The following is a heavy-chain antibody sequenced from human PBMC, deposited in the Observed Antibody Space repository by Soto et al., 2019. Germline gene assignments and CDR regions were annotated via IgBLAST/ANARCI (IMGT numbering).Heavy chain of an antibody. CDR2: ISAYNGNT. CDR3: ARDPGYGWKQWLGGGFDY. V-gene: IGHV1-18*01. D-gene: IGHD6-19*01. J-gene: IGHJ4*02. CDR1: GYTFTSYG. Sequence: QVQLVQSGAEVKKPGASVKVSCKASGYTFTSYGISWVRQAPGQGLEWMGWISAYNGNTNYAQKLQGRVTMTTDTPASTAYMELRSLRSDDTAVYYCARDPGYGWKQWLGGGFDYWGQGTLVTVSS.